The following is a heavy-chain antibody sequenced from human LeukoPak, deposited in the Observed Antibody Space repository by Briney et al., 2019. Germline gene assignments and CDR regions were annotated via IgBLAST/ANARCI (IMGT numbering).Heavy chain of an antibody. D-gene: IGHD3-3*01. J-gene: IGHJ3*02. Sequence: PGGSLRLSCAASGFTFSSYAMSWVRQAPGKGLEWVSAISGSGGSTYYADSVKGRFTIARDNSENTLYLQMNSLRAEDTAVYYCAKDWNRQYYDFWSGDDAFDIWGQGTMVTVSS. CDR2: ISGSGGST. CDR3: AKDWNRQYYDFWSGDDAFDI. CDR1: GFTFSSYA. V-gene: IGHV3-23*01.